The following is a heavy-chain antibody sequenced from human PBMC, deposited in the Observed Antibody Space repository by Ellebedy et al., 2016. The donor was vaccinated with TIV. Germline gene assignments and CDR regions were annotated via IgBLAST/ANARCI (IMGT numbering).Heavy chain of an antibody. Sequence: GESLKISXKGSEYSFIHYWISWVRQMPGKGLEWMGRIDPSDPSGSYTTYSPSSQGHVTISVDKSITTAYPEWSSLKASDTAMYYCARHELGSNAAFDYWGQGTLVTVSS. CDR2: IDPSDPSGSYT. V-gene: IGHV5-10-1*01. CDR3: ARHELGSNAAFDY. CDR1: EYSFIHYW. D-gene: IGHD1-26*01. J-gene: IGHJ4*02.